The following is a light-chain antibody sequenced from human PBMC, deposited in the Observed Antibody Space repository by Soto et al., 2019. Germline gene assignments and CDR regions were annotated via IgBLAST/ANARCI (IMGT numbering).Light chain of an antibody. Sequence: DIHMTQSPSSVSASVGDRVTITCRASQGIISWLAWYQQKPGKAPKFLIYAASSLQSGVPSRFNGSGSGTEFTVPISSRMPEDFATYYCQQAKRFPLTFGGGTKVEIK. V-gene: IGKV1-12*01. CDR3: QQAKRFPLT. CDR2: AAS. J-gene: IGKJ4*01. CDR1: QGIISW.